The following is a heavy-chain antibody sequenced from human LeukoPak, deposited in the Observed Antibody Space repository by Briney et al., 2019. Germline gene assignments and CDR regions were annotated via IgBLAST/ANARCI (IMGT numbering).Heavy chain of an antibody. CDR2: IRSSSSYI. D-gene: IGHD2-15*01. V-gene: IGHV3-21*01. J-gene: IGHJ4*02. Sequence: GGSLRLSCAAPGFTFSSYSMNWVRQAPGKGLEWVSSIRSSSSYIYYADSVKGRFTISRDNAKNSLYLQMNSLRAEDTAVYYCARETLLSYWGQGTLVTVSS. CDR3: ARETLLSY. CDR1: GFTFSSYS.